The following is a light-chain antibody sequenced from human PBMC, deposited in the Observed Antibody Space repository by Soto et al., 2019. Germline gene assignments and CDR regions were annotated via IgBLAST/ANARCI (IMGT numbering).Light chain of an antibody. Sequence: DIQMTQSPSSLSASVGDRVTITCRASQGIRNELGWYQQKPGRVPKRLIYAAVTLQSGVPSRFSGSASGTEFTLTITSLQPEESAIYYCLQHNTYPWTFGQGTKVEIK. CDR1: QGIRNE. CDR2: AAV. J-gene: IGKJ1*01. V-gene: IGKV1-17*01. CDR3: LQHNTYPWT.